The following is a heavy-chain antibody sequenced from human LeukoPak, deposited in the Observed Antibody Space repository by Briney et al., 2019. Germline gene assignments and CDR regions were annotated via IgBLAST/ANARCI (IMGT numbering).Heavy chain of an antibody. Sequence: GGSLRLSCAASGFTFSTCGMHWVRQAPGQGLEWVAFIRYHGNDKYYADSVKGRFTISRDNSKNTLYLQMNSLRAEDTAVYYCASPNWNYDYRGQGTLVTVSS. CDR1: GFTFSTCG. CDR3: ASPNWNYDY. J-gene: IGHJ4*02. V-gene: IGHV3-30*02. D-gene: IGHD1-20*01. CDR2: IRYHGNDK.